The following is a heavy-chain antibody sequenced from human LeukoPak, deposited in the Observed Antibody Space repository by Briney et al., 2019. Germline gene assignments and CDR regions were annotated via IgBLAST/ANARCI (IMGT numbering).Heavy chain of an antibody. J-gene: IGHJ4*02. Sequence: PGGSLRLSCAASGFTFSSYSMNWVRQAPGKGLEWVSYISSSSSTIYYADSVKGRFTISRDNAKNSLYLQMNSLRAEDTAVYYCARALDSSSSRYQAFEEWGQGTLVTVSS. V-gene: IGHV3-48*01. CDR3: ARALDSSSSRYQAFEE. D-gene: IGHD2-2*01. CDR2: ISSSSSTI. CDR1: GFTFSSYS.